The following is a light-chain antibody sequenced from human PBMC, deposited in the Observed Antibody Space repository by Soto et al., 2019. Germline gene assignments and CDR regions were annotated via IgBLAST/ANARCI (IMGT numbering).Light chain of an antibody. CDR2: DVN. V-gene: IGLV2-14*01. J-gene: IGLJ2*01. CDR3: SSCTSSITVV. CDR1: SSDVGGYNC. Sequence: QSALTQPASVSGSPGQSITISCTGTSSDVGGYNCVSWYQQHPGKAPKLMIYDVNNRPSGLSNRFSGSKSGNTASLTISGLQADDEADYYCSSCTSSITVVFGGGTKLTVL.